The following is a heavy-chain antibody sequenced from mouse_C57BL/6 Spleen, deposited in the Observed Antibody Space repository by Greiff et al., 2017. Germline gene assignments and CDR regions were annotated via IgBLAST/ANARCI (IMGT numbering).Heavy chain of an antibody. CDR3: ARGNSKDYFDY. CDR1: GYSITSDY. Sequence: EVQRVESGPGLAKPSQTLSLTCSVTGYSITSDYWNWIRKFPGNKLEYMGYISYSGSTYYNPSLKSPISITRDTSKNQYNLQLNSVTTEDTATYYGARGNSKDYFDYWGQGTTLTVSS. D-gene: IGHD2-5*01. V-gene: IGHV3-8*01. CDR2: ISYSGST. J-gene: IGHJ2*01.